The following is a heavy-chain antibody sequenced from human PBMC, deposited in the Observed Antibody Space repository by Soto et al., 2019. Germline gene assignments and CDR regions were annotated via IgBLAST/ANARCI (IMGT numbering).Heavy chain of an antibody. CDR1: GGSFSGYY. V-gene: IGHV4-34*01. CDR3: ARSVTGTYYVDY. Sequence: SETLSLTCAVYGGSFSGYYWSWIRQPPGKGLEWIGEINHSGSTNYNPSLKSRVTISVDTSKNQFSLKLSSVTAADTAVYYCARSVTGTYYVDYWGQGTLVTVSS. CDR2: INHSGST. J-gene: IGHJ4*02. D-gene: IGHD1-20*01.